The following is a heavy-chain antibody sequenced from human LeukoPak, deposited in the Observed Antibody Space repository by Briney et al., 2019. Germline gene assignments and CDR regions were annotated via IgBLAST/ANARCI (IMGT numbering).Heavy chain of an antibody. Sequence: GGSLRLSCAVSGLTFSTYAMHWVRQAPGKGLEWVAVISYDAIYKYYADSVKGRFTISRDNSKNTLYLQMNSLRAEDTAVYYCARGGPITMVRGVAGHWGQGTLVTVSS. D-gene: IGHD3-10*01. CDR3: ARGGPITMVRGVAGH. CDR1: GLTFSTYA. V-gene: IGHV3-30*14. J-gene: IGHJ4*02. CDR2: ISYDAIYK.